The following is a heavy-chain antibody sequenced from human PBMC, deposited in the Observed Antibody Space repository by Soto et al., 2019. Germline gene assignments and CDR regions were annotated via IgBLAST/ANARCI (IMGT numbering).Heavy chain of an antibody. CDR3: ARGEGATPREYFQH. J-gene: IGHJ1*01. V-gene: IGHV1-69*13. D-gene: IGHD1-26*01. CDR1: GGTFSSYA. Sequence: ASVKVSCKASGGTFSSYAISWVRQAPGQGLEWMGGIIPIFGTANYAQKFQGRVTITADESTSTAYMELSSLRSEDTAVYYCARGEGATPREYFQHWGQGTLVTVSS. CDR2: IIPIFGTA.